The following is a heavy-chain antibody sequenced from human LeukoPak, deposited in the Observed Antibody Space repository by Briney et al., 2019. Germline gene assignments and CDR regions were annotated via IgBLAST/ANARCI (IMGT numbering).Heavy chain of an antibody. J-gene: IGHJ2*01. V-gene: IGHV3-9*01. D-gene: IGHD5-24*01. CDR2: INWKTGNG. Sequence: PGGSLRLSCAVSGFNFDDYAMHWVRQAPGRGLELVSGINWKTGNGIYADSVKGRFTISRDNAKNSLYLQMSSLRAEDTALYYCTRRAARWQFDLWGRGTLLTVSS. CDR1: GFNFDDYA. CDR3: TRRAARWQFDL.